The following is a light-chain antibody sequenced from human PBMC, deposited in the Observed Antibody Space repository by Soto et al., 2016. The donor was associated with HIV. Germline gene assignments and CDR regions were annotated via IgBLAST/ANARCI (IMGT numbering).Light chain of an antibody. CDR3: QHYNSYPLT. V-gene: IGKV1-5*03. CDR1: QSISSW. J-gene: IGKJ4*01. Sequence: DIQMTQSPSTLSASIGDRVTITCRASQSISSWLAWYQQKPGKAPKLLIYKASTLDSGVPSRFSGSGSGTEFTLTISSLQPDDFATYYCQHYNSYPLTFGGGTNVE. CDR2: KAS.